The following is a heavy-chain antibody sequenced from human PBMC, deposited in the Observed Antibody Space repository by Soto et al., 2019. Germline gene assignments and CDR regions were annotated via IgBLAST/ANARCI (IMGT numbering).Heavy chain of an antibody. J-gene: IGHJ6*02. Sequence: ASVKVSCKASGYTFTSYYIHWLRQAPGQGLEWVGLINPGGDSTCYAQKFQGRVTMTRDTSTSTVYMELSSLRSEDTAVYYCAREEIGGSPSMDVWRQGTTVTVSS. V-gene: IGHV1-46*03. CDR3: AREEIGGSPSMDV. D-gene: IGHD1-26*01. CDR1: GYTFTSYY. CDR2: INPGGDST.